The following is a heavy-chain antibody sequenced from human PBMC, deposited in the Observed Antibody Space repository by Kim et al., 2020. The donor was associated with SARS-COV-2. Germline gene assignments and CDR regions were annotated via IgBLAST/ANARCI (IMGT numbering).Heavy chain of an antibody. CDR3: ARGGPNSSGETFDP. D-gene: IGHD6-25*01. Sequence: SQKFQGRVTITRDTSASTAYMELSSLRSEDTAVYYCARGGPNSSGETFDPWGQGTLVTVSS. V-gene: IGHV1-3*01. J-gene: IGHJ5*02.